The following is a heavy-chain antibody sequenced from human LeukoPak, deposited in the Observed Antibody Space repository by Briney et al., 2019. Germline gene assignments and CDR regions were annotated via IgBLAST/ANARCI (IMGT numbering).Heavy chain of an antibody. CDR2: SNHSGST. CDR1: GGSISGYY. V-gene: IGHV4-34*01. Sequence: SETLSLTCAVYGGSISGYYWSWIRQPPGKGLEWIGESNHSGSTNDNPSLKSRVTISVETSKNQFSLKLSSVTAADTAVYYCASTGNYDTSGLKVHYFDYWGQGTLVTVSS. CDR3: ASTGNYDTSGLKVHYFDY. J-gene: IGHJ4*02. D-gene: IGHD3-22*01.